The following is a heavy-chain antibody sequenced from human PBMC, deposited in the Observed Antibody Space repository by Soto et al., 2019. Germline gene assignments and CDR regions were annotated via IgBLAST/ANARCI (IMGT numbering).Heavy chain of an antibody. V-gene: IGHV1-18*01. CDR3: ARVAAGSGGDSD. Sequence: QVQLVQSGAEMKKPGSSVKVSCKASGYPFTSYGIDWVRQAPGQGPEWMGWISTYYGNTNYGQKFQGRVTMTTDTSTSTAYMELRGLRSDDTAVYYCARVAAGSGGDSDWGQGTLVTVSS. J-gene: IGHJ4*02. D-gene: IGHD6-19*01. CDR1: GYPFTSYG. CDR2: ISTYYGNT.